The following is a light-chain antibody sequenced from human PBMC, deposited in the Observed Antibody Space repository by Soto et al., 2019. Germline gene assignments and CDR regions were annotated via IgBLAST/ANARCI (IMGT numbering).Light chain of an antibody. J-gene: IGKJ1*01. CDR3: QQYAISPKT. V-gene: IGKV3-20*01. CDR1: QSVSSSY. CDR2: GAS. Sequence: EIVLTQSPGTLSLSPGERATLSCRASQSVSSSYLAWYQQKPGQAPRLLIYGASSRATGIPDRFSGSGSGTDFTLTIRSLEPEDFAVYYCQQYAISPKTFGQGAKV.